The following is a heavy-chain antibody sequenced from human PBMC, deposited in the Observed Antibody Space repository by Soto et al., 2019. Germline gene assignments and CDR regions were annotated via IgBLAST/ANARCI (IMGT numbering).Heavy chain of an antibody. CDR2: IYYSGST. J-gene: IGHJ4*02. D-gene: IGHD5-12*01. CDR3: ARRGGATIMDY. CDR1: GGSISSSSYY. V-gene: IGHV4-39*01. Sequence: LSLTCTVSGGSISSSSYYWDWIRQPPGKGLEWIGSIYYSGSTYYNPSLKSRVTISVDTSKNQFSLKLSSVTAADTAVYYCARRGGATIMDYWGQGTLVTVSS.